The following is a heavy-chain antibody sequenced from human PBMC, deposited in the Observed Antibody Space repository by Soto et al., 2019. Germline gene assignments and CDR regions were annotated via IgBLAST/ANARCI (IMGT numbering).Heavy chain of an antibody. Sequence: QVQLVQSGAEVKKPGSSVKVSCKASGGTFSSYTISWVRQAPGQGLEWMGRIIPILGIANYAQKFQGRVTITADKSTSTAYMELSSLRSEDTAVYYCASLMVRGPKALRAQLDYWGQGTLVTVSS. V-gene: IGHV1-69*02. J-gene: IGHJ4*02. CDR1: GGTFSSYT. D-gene: IGHD3-10*01. CDR3: ASLMVRGPKALRAQLDY. CDR2: IIPILGIA.